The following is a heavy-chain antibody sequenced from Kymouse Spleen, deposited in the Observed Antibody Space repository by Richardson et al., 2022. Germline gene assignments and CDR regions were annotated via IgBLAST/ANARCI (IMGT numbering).Heavy chain of an antibody. CDR1: GGSFSGYY. J-gene: IGHJ4*02. CDR3: ARITGTPFDY. CDR2: INHSGST. V-gene: IGHV4-34*01. D-gene: IGHD1-20*01,IGHD1-7*01. Sequence: QVQLQQWGAGLLKPSETLSLTCAVYGGSFSGYYWSWIRQPPGKGLEWIGEINHSGSTNYNPSLKSRVTISVDTSKNQFSLKLSSVTAADTAVYYCARITGTPFDYWGQGTLVTVSS.